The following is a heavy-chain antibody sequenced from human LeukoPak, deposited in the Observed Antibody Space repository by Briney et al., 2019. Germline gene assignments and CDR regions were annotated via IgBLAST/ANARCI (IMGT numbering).Heavy chain of an antibody. CDR2: IYPDDSDT. J-gene: IGHJ4*02. D-gene: IGHD3-10*01. Sequence: GESLKISCKASGYSFSSYWIGWVRQIPGKGLEWMGVIYPDDSDTRYSPSFQGQVTISVDKSSSTAYLQWSSLKASDTAMYYCARQTRDGSGSRGYFFDFWGQGTLVTVSS. CDR1: GYSFSSYW. V-gene: IGHV5-51*01. CDR3: ARQTRDGSGSRGYFFDF.